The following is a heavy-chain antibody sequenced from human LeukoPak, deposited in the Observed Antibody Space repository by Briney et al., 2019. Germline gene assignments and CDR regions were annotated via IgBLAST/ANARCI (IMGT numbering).Heavy chain of an antibody. Sequence: SETLSLTCTVSGGSISSYYWSWIRQPPGKGLEWIGYIYYSGSINYNPSLKSRVTISVDTSKNQFSLKLSSVTAADTAVYYCARLRIAAAGTDAFDIWGQGTMVTVSS. D-gene: IGHD6-13*01. V-gene: IGHV4-59*08. J-gene: IGHJ3*02. CDR1: GGSISSYY. CDR3: ARLRIAAAGTDAFDI. CDR2: IYYSGSI.